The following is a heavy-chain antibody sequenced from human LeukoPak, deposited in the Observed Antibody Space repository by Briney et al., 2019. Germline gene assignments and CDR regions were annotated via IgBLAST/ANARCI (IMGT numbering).Heavy chain of an antibody. V-gene: IGHV4-61*02. CDR1: GGSISSGSYY. D-gene: IGHD3-10*01. CDR2: IYTSGST. CDR3: ARSGYYGSGSSNYYYYYYYMDV. J-gene: IGHJ6*03. Sequence: SETLSLTCTVSGGSISSGSYYWSWIRQPAVKGLEWIGRIYTSGSTNYNPSLKSRVTISVDTSKNQFSLKLSSVTAADTAVYYCARSGYYGSGSSNYYYYYYYMDVWGKGTTVTISS.